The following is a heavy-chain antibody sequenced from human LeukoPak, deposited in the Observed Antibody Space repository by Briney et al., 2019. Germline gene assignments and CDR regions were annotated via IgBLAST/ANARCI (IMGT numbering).Heavy chain of an antibody. Sequence: SQSLSVTCVISGDSVFSDSAGWKWARQSPSRGLEWLGRTYYRSKWYGHYSVCVKSRITINPDTSRNQFSLQLNSVTPEDTAVYYCPRGPCYFHHWGQGTLVTVSS. J-gene: IGHJ1*01. CDR2: TYYRSKWYG. CDR3: PRGPCYFHH. V-gene: IGHV6-1*01. CDR1: GDSVFSDSAG.